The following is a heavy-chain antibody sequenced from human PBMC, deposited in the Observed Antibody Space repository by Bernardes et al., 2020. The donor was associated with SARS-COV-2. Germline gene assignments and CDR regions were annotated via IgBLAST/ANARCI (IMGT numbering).Heavy chain of an antibody. J-gene: IGHJ4*02. V-gene: IGHV3-23*01. D-gene: IGHD3-3*01. Sequence: GGSLRLSCAASGFTFSSYAMNWVRQAPGKGLEWVSAISGSGSTYYADSVRGRFTISRDNSKNTLCLQMNSQRAEDTAVYYCAKREYYDFWSGPIDYWGQGTLVTVSS. CDR2: ISGSGST. CDR3: AKREYYDFWSGPIDY. CDR1: GFTFSSYA.